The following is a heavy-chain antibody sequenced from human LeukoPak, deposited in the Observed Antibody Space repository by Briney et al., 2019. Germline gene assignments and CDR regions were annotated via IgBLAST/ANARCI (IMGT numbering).Heavy chain of an antibody. CDR1: GGSFSGYY. Sequence: PSETLSLTCAVYGGSFSGYYWSWIRQPPGKGLEWIGEINHSGSTNYNPSLKSRVTISVDTSKNQFSLKLSSVTAADTAVYYCARGNDFWSAITTWGQGTLVTVSS. D-gene: IGHD3-3*01. CDR3: ARGNDFWSAITT. J-gene: IGHJ5*02. V-gene: IGHV4-34*01. CDR2: INHSGST.